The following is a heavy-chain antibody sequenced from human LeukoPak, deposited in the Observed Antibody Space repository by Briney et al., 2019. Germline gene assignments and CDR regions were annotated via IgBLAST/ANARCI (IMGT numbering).Heavy chain of an antibody. CDR3: ARAKYYYDSSGYYLFDY. Sequence: GASVKLSCKASGGTFSSYAISWVRQAPGQGLEWMGGIIPILRIANYAQKFQGRVTITADKSTSPAYMELSSLRSEDTAVYYCARAKYYYDSSGYYLFDYWGQGTLVTVSS. V-gene: IGHV1-69*10. J-gene: IGHJ4*02. CDR1: GGTFSSYA. CDR2: IIPILRIA. D-gene: IGHD3-22*01.